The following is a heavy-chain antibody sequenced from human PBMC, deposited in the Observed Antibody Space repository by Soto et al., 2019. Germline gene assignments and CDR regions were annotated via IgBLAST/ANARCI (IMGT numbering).Heavy chain of an antibody. J-gene: IGHJ4*02. D-gene: IGHD5-18*01. CDR2: IYYSGST. CDR1: GGSISSSSYY. V-gene: IGHV4-39*01. CDR3: ARQGSYGYAKDY. Sequence: QLQLQESGPGLVKPSETLSLTCTVSGGSISSSSYYWGWIRQPPGKGLEWIGSIYYSGSTYYNPSLTCRVTRYVDTSKNQFSLKLSSVTAADTAVYYCARQGSYGYAKDYWGQGTLVTVSS.